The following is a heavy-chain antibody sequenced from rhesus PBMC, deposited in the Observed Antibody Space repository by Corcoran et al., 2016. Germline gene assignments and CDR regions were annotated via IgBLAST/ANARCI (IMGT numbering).Heavy chain of an antibody. Sequence: EVQLVQSGAEVKKPGASVKISCKASGYTFTDYYLHWVRQAPGKGIEWMGRVDPEDGEAIHAQKFQDRVTITADTSTDTAYMELRSLRSEDTAMYYCATALRRCTRAGGDEYYCMDSWGQGVVVTVSS. D-gene: IGHD1-1*01. CDR1: GYTFTDYY. V-gene: IGHV1-111*02. CDR2: VDPEDGEA. CDR3: ATALRRCTRAGGDEYYCMDS. J-gene: IGHJ6*01.